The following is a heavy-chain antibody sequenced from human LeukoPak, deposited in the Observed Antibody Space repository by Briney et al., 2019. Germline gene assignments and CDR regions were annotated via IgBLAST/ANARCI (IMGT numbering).Heavy chain of an antibody. V-gene: IGHV3-66*01. Sequence: GGSLRLSCAASGFTVSSNYMNWVRQAPGKGLEWVSVIYSGGSTYYADSVKGRFTISRDNSRNTLYLQMNTLRAEDTAVYYCATLRGGDYFDHWGQGTLVTVSS. CDR1: GFTVSSNY. D-gene: IGHD2-15*01. J-gene: IGHJ4*02. CDR2: IYSGGST. CDR3: ATLRGGDYFDH.